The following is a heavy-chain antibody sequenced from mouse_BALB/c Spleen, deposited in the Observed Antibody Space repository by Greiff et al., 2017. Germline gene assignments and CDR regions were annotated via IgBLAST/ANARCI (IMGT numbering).Heavy chain of an antibody. CDR3: TRYYYGSSYDYWDIDF. V-gene: IGHV1S22*01. CDR1: GYTFTSYW. J-gene: IGHJ1*01. CDR2: IYPGSGST. D-gene: IGHD1-1*01. Sequence: LQQPGSELVRPGASVKLSCKASGYTFTSYWMHWVKQRPGQGLEWIGNIYPGSGSTNYDEKFKSKATLTVDTSSSTAYMQLSSLTSEDSAVYYCTRYYYGSSYDYWDIDFWGEGTTVTVSS.